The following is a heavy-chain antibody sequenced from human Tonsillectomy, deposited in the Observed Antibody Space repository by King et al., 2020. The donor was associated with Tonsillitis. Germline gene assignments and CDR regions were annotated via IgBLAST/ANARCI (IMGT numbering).Heavy chain of an antibody. V-gene: IGHV3-48*03. J-gene: IGHJ4*02. CDR2: IISTGSII. Sequence: VQLVESGGGLVQPGGSLRLSCAASGFTFSDYELNWFRQAPGKGLEWVSYIISTGSIIYYADSLKGRFTISRDNAQNSLYLLMNSLRAEDTAVYHCARDPYRRTNLGDFWGQGTLVSVSS. CDR3: ARDPYRRTNLGDF. CDR1: GFTFSDYE. D-gene: IGHD2-2*01.